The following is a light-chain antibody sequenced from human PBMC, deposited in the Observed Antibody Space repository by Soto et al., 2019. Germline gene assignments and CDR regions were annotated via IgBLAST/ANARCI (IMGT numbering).Light chain of an antibody. V-gene: IGKV1-27*01. J-gene: IGKJ5*01. CDR3: KKYNSALIT. CDR2: AAY. CDR1: QNITNN. Sequence: DIQMTQSPSSLSASIGDRVTITCQASQNITNNLAWYQQKPGKVHKLLIYAAYTLQSGVQSRFSGGRSGTDFTLTIRSLQPEDVATYYCKKYNSALITFGQGTRLEI.